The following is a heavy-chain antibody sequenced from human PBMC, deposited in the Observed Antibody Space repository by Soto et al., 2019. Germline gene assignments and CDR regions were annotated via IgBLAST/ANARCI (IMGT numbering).Heavy chain of an antibody. CDR2: IYSGGST. D-gene: IGHD6-13*01. CDR3: ARGKGQQLVGGYYYYYGMDA. Sequence: PGGSLRLSCAASGFTVSSNYMSWVRQAPGKGLEWVSVIYSGGSTYYADSVKGRFTISRDNSKNTLYLQMNSLRAEDTAVYYCARGKGQQLVGGYYYYYGMDAWGQGTTVTVSS. CDR1: GFTVSSNY. V-gene: IGHV3-53*01. J-gene: IGHJ6*02.